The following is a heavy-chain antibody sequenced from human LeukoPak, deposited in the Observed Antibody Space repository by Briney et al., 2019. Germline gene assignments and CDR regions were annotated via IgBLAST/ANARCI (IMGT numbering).Heavy chain of an antibody. CDR2: ISYDGTNK. J-gene: IGHJ6*02. CDR1: GFTFSSYA. V-gene: IGHV3-30-3*01. D-gene: IGHD1-14*01. CDR3: ARDRARMGPDGMDV. Sequence: PGGSLRLSCAASGFTFSSYAMHWVRQAPGKRLEWVAVISYDGTNKYYADSVKGRFTISRDNSKNTLYLQMSSLRAEDTAVYYCARDRARMGPDGMDVWGQGTTVTVS.